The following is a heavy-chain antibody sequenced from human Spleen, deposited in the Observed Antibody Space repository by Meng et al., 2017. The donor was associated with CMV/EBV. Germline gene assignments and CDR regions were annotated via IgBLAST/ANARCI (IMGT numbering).Heavy chain of an antibody. D-gene: IGHD2-21*01. Sequence: GESLKISCAASGFTFDDYGMSWVRQAPGKGLEWVSGINWNGGSTGYADSVKGRFTISRDNAKNPLYLQMNSLRAEDTALYHCARDLFPRAVADPLLAWGQGTLVTVSS. J-gene: IGHJ5*02. CDR1: GFTFDDYG. V-gene: IGHV3-20*01. CDR3: ARDLFPRAVADPLLA. CDR2: INWNGGST.